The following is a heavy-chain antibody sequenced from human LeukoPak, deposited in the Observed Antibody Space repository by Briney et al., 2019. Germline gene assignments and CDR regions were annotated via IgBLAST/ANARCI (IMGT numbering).Heavy chain of an antibody. V-gene: IGHV4-4*02. J-gene: IGHJ4*02. CDR1: GASISSSNW. Sequence: PSETLSLTCAVSGASISSSNWWNWVRQPPGKGLEWIAEIHHSGVTNYNPALKSRVSLSVDKSRNQFSLNLTSVTAADTAVYYCARTPSVFEDWGQGTLVTVSS. CDR2: IHHSGVT. CDR3: ARTPSVFED. D-gene: IGHD3-3*01.